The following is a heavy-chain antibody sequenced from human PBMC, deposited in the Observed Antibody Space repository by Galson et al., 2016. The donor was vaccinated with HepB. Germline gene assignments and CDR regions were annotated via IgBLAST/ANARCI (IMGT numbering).Heavy chain of an antibody. J-gene: IGHJ4*02. CDR1: GFTFKYYA. V-gene: IGHV3-23*01. CDR3: ARVSGPWVGVPAAKAYFDF. D-gene: IGHD2-2*01. CDR2: ISDGGTA. Sequence: SLRLSCAASGFTFKYYAMSWVRQAPGSGLEWVAVISDGGTAHYADSVKGRFTISRDNSKNTVYLQMDSLRAEDRAEYYCARVSGPWVGVPAAKAYFDFWGQGTLVIVSS.